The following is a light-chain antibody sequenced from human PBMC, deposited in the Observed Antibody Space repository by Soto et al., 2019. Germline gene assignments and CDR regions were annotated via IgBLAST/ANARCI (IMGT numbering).Light chain of an antibody. CDR3: QQYGSSPPT. J-gene: IGKJ1*01. CDR2: GAS. V-gene: IGKV3-20*01. CDR1: QSVSSNY. Sequence: EIVLTQSPGSLSLSPGERATLSCRASQSVSSNYVAWYQQKPGQAPRLLIYGASSRATGIPDRFSGSGSGTDFTLSISRLEPEDFVVYYCQQYGSSPPTFGQGTKVEIK.